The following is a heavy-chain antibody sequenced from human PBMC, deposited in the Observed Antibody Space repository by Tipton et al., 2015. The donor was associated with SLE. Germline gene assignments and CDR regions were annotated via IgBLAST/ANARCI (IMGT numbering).Heavy chain of an antibody. CDR1: GYTFTSHY. D-gene: IGHD4-17*01. V-gene: IGHV1-46*01. Sequence: RLVQSGAEVTKPGASVKVSCKASGYTFTSHYVHWVRQAPGQGLEWMGMISPSGGSIRCAQKFQGRVTMTRDTSTSTLYMEMSSLRSDDTAVYYCARGGPDYGDYFADGFDIWGQGTMVTVSS. J-gene: IGHJ3*02. CDR3: ARGGPDYGDYFADGFDI. CDR2: ISPSGGSI.